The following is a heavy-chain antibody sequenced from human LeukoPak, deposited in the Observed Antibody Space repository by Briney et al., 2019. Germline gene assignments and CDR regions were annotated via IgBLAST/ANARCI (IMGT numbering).Heavy chain of an antibody. CDR3: ARLDYGDRIFDY. V-gene: IGHV1-69*13. J-gene: IGHJ4*02. Sequence: SVKVSCKASGYTFTSYGISWVRQAPGQGLEWMGGIIPIFGTANYAQKFQGRVTITADESTSTAYMELSSLRSEDTAVYYCARLDYGDRIFDYRGQGTLVTVSS. CDR1: GYTFTSYG. D-gene: IGHD4-17*01. CDR2: IIPIFGTA.